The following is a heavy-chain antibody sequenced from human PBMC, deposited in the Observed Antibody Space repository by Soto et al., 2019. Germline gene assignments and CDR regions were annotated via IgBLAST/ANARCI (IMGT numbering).Heavy chain of an antibody. V-gene: IGHV1-18*04. Sequence: VASVKVSCKASGYTFTSYGISWVRQAPGQGLEWMGWISAYNGNTNYAQKLQGRVTMTTDTSTSTAYMELRSLRSDDTAVYYCARGMANYDYCARNWFSVAGRFHFDYWGQGIPVTVSS. CDR1: GYTFTSYG. J-gene: IGHJ4*02. CDR3: ARGMANYDYCARNWFSVAGRFHFDY. CDR2: ISAYNGNT. D-gene: IGHD5-12*01.